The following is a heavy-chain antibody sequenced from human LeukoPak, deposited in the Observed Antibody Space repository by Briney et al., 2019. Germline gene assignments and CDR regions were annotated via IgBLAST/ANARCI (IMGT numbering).Heavy chain of an antibody. Sequence: GRSLRLSCAASGFTFSSYGMHWVRQAPGKGLEWVAVISYDGNNKYYADSVKGRFAISRDNSKNTLYLQMNSLRAEDTAVYYCAKDLSSCSWYVGNFDYWGQGTLVTVSS. V-gene: IGHV3-30*18. CDR1: GFTFSSYG. D-gene: IGHD6-13*01. CDR2: ISYDGNNK. CDR3: AKDLSSCSWYVGNFDY. J-gene: IGHJ4*02.